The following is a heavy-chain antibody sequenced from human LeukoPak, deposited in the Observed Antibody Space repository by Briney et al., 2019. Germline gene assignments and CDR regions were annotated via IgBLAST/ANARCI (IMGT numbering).Heavy chain of an antibody. J-gene: IGHJ6*02. CDR2: INHSGST. D-gene: IGHD3-10*01. V-gene: IGHV4-34*01. CDR3: ARNYGSGSPYYYYYYGMDV. CDR1: GGSFSGYY. Sequence: SETLSLTCAVYGGSFSGYYWSWIRQPPGKGLEWIGEINHSGSTNYNPSLKSRVAISVDTSKNQFSLKLSSVTAADTAVYYCARNYGSGSPYYYYYYGMDVWGQGTTVTVTS.